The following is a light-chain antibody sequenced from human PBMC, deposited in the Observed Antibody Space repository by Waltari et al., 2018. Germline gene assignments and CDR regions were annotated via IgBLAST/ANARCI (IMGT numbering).Light chain of an antibody. CDR2: RND. V-gene: IGLV1-47*01. Sequence: QSVLTQPTSASGTPGQTVTISCSGSSSNIGPNYVYWYQQLPGTAPKFLIYRNDQRASGVPDRFSGSKSGTSASLAISGLRSEDEADYYCATWDDSLSGPSVVFGGGTKLTVL. CDR1: SSNIGPNY. CDR3: ATWDDSLSGPSVV. J-gene: IGLJ2*01.